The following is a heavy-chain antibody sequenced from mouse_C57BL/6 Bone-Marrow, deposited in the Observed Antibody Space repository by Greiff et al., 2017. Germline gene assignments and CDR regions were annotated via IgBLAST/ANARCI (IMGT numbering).Heavy chain of an antibody. J-gene: IGHJ3*01. Sequence: VQLQQSGAELARPGASVKLSCKASGYTFTSYGISWVKQRTGQGLEWIGEIYPRSGNTYYNEKFKGKATLTADKSSSTAYMELRSLTSEDSAVFFCARSGGVGFAYWGQGTLVTVSA. D-gene: IGHD1-1*01. CDR2: IYPRSGNT. CDR1: GYTFTSYG. CDR3: ARSGGVGFAY. V-gene: IGHV1-81*01.